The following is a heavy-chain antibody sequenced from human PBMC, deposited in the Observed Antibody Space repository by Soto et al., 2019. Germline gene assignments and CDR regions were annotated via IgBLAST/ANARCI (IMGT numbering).Heavy chain of an antibody. Sequence: ASVKVSCKASGYTFTSYGISWVRQAPGQGLEWMGWISAYNGNTNYAQKLQGRVTMTTDTSTSTAYMELRSLRSDDTAVYYCARDPHWAQCSGGSCYPDAFDIWGKGTMVTV. D-gene: IGHD2-15*01. V-gene: IGHV1-18*01. J-gene: IGHJ3*02. CDR3: ARDPHWAQCSGGSCYPDAFDI. CDR2: ISAYNGNT. CDR1: GYTFTSYG.